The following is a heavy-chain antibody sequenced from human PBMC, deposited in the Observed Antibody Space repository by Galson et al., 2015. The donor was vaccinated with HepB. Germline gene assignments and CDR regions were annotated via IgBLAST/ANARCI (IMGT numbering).Heavy chain of an antibody. CDR1: GFTFGDYA. CDR2: IRSKAYGGTT. D-gene: IGHD2-21*02. V-gene: IGHV3-49*04. CDR3: SVAPYCGGDCPDAFDI. J-gene: IGHJ3*02. Sequence: SLRLSCAASGFTFGDYAMSWVRQAPGKGLEWVGFIRSKAYGGTTEYAASVKGRFTISRDDSKSIAYLQMNSLKTEDTAVYYCSVAPYCGGDCPDAFDIWGQGTMVTVSS.